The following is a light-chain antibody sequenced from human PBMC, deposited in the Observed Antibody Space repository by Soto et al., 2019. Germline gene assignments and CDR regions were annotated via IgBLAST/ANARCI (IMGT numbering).Light chain of an antibody. V-gene: IGLV2-8*01. Sequence: QSVLTQPPSASGSPGQSVTISCTGTSTDVGLYNYVSWYQQHPGKAPKLIIYEVNKRPSGVPDRFSGSKSGNTASLTVSGLQAEDEADYYCNAFAGIKVFGGGTKVTVL. CDR1: STDVGLYNY. J-gene: IGLJ2*01. CDR3: NAFAGIKV. CDR2: EVN.